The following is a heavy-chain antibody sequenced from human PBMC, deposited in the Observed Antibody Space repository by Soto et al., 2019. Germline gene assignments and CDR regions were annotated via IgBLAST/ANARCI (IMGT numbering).Heavy chain of an antibody. CDR2: ISSSSSTI. V-gene: IGHV3-48*02. Sequence: EVQLVESGGGLVQPGGSLRLSCAASGFTFSTYGMNWVRQAPGKGLEWVSYISSSSSTIYYADSVKGRFTISRDNAKNSPYLQMTSRRDEDTAVYYCARETGERGGGYFDYWGQGTLVTVSS. J-gene: IGHJ4*02. D-gene: IGHD7-27*01. CDR1: GFTFSTYG. CDR3: ARETGERGGGYFDY.